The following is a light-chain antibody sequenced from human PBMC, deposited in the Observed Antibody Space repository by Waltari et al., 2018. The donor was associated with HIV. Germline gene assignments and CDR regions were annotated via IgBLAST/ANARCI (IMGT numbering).Light chain of an antibody. CDR2: DTS. V-gene: IGKV3-11*01. Sequence: EIVLTQSPATLSVSQGDTAILSCRASQSVGRPLAWYQQKSGQPPGLLLYDTSTLAAGTPGRFNGSGSGTDFALTITDVEPADVAVYYCQQRESWPPVTFGGGTRV. CDR3: QQRESWPPVT. J-gene: IGKJ4*01. CDR1: QSVGRP.